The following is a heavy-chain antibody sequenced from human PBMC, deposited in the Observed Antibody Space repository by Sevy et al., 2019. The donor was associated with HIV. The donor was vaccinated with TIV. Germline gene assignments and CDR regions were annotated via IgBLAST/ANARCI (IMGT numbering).Heavy chain of an antibody. V-gene: IGHV3-30*02. CDR1: GFTFSSYG. D-gene: IGHD2-15*01. J-gene: IGHJ4*02. Sequence: GGSLRLSCAASGFTFSSYGMHWVRQAPGKGLEWVAFIRYDGSNKYYADSVKGRFTISRENSKNTLYLQMNSLRAEDTAVYYCAKGEIGYCSGGSCHMVDYWGQGTLVTVSS. CDR2: IRYDGSNK. CDR3: AKGEIGYCSGGSCHMVDY.